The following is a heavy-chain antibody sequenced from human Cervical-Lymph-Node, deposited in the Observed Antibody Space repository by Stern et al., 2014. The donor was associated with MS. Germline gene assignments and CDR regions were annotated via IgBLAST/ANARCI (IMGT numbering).Heavy chain of an antibody. J-gene: IGHJ3*02. CDR1: GGTFSTYA. V-gene: IGHV1-69*17. Sequence: QVQLVQSGAEVKKPGSSVKVSCKASGGTFSTYAISWVRQAPGQGLEWMGGIIPIFGITNYAQKFQGRVTITADTSTSTAYMELSSLRSEDTVVYYCAREIHPKAATPGTLGTFDIWGQGTMVTVSS. CDR2: IIPIFGIT. CDR3: AREIHPKAATPGTLGTFDI. D-gene: IGHD2-15*01.